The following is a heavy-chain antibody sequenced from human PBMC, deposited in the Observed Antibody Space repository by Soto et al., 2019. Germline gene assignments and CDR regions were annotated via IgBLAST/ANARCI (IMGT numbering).Heavy chain of an antibody. Sequence: QVQLVESGGGVVQPGKSLRLSCAGSGFTFSSYGMDWVRQAPGKGLEWVAVISYDGSNKYYADSVKGRFTISRDNSKNTLYLQMSSRMADDTAVYYCAKDRMGAGVRGYFDYWGQGTLVTVSS. D-gene: IGHD3-10*01. J-gene: IGHJ4*02. CDR3: AKDRMGAGVRGYFDY. CDR1: GFTFSSYG. V-gene: IGHV3-30*18. CDR2: ISYDGSNK.